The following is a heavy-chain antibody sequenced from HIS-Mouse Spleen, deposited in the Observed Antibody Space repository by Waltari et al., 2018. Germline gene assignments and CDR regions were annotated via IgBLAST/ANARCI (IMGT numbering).Heavy chain of an antibody. D-gene: IGHD7-27*01. V-gene: IGHV2-5*02. CDR3: AHSQNWGVGD. Sequence: QITLKESGPTLVKPTQTPTLTCPFPGFSLSTSGVSVGWLRQPPGKALEWLARIYWDDDKRYSPSLKSRLTITKDTSKNQVVLTMTNMDPVDTATYYCAHSQNWGVGDWGQGTLVTVSS. CDR1: GFSLSTSGVS. J-gene: IGHJ4*02. CDR2: IYWDDDK.